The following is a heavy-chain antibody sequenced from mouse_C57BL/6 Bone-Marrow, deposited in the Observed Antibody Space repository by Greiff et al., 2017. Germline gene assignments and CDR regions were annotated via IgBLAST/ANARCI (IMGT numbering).Heavy chain of an antibody. J-gene: IGHJ3*01. Sequence: EVQGVESGEGLVKPGGSLKLSCAASGFTFSSYAMSWVRQTPEKRLEWVAYISSGGDYIYYAATVKGRFTISRDNARNTLYLQMSSLKSEDTAMYYCTRDSFPWFAYWGQGTLVTVSA. CDR3: TRDSFPWFAY. CDR1: GFTFSSYA. CDR2: ISSGGDYI. D-gene: IGHD1-1*01. V-gene: IGHV5-9-1*02.